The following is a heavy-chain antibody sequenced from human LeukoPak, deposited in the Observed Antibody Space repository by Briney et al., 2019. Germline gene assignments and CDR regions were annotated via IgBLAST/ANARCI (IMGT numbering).Heavy chain of an antibody. CDR1: GYTFTSYG. CDR3: ARDRASQSWITMVRGVRYYYYGMDV. J-gene: IGHJ6*02. CDR2: ISAYNGNT. V-gene: IGHV1-18*01. D-gene: IGHD3-10*01. Sequence: ASVKVSCKASGYTFTSYGISWVRQAPGQGLEWMGWISAYNGNTNYAQKLQGRVTMTTDTSTSTAYMELRSLRSDDTAVYHCARDRASQSWITMVRGVRYYYYGMDVWGQGTTVTVSS.